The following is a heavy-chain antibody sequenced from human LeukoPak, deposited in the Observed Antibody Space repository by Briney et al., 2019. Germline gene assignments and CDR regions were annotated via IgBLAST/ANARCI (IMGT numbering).Heavy chain of an antibody. V-gene: IGHV4-61*08. CDR2: IYYSGST. D-gene: IGHD2-15*01. CDR1: GGSISSGDYY. J-gene: IGHJ4*02. Sequence: SETLSLTCTVSGGSISSGDYYWSWIRQPPGKGLEWIGYIYYSGSTNYNPSLKSRVTISVDTSKNQFSLKLSSVTAADTAVYYCARRGGYCSGGTCELDYWGQGTLVTVSS. CDR3: ARRGGYCSGGTCELDY.